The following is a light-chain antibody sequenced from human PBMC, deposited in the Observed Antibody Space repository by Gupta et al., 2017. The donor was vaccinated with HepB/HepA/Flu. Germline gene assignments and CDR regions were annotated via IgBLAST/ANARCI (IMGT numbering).Light chain of an antibody. Sequence: QSVLTQPPSVSGAPGQRVTISCTGSSSNIGAGYDVHWYQQLPGTAPKLLIYGNSNRPSGVPDRFSGSKSGTSASLAITGLQAEDEADYYCQSYDSSQSGGVFGGGTKLTVL. CDR2: GNS. V-gene: IGLV1-40*01. CDR3: QSYDSSQSGGV. CDR1: SSNIGAGYD. J-gene: IGLJ3*02.